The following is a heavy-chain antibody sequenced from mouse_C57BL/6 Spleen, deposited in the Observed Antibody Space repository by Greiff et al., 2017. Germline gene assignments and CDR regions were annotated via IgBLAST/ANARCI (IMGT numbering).Heavy chain of an antibody. D-gene: IGHD1-1*01. CDR1: GYTFTSYW. J-gene: IGHJ3*01. CDR2: IDPSDSYT. Sequence: QVQLQQPGAELVKPGASVKLSCKASGYTFTSYWMQWVKQRPGQGLEWIGEIDPSDSYTNYNQKFKGKATLTVDTSSSTAYMQLSSLTSEDSAVYYCARKGAYGSSSWFAYWGQGTLVTVSA. CDR3: ARKGAYGSSSWFAY. V-gene: IGHV1-50*01.